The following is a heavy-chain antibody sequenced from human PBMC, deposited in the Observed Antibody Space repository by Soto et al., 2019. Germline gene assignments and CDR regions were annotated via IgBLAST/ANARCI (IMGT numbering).Heavy chain of an antibody. J-gene: IGHJ4*02. CDR2: IYSGGNT. V-gene: IGHV3-53*01. CDR1: GFTVSSSY. Sequence: EVQLVESGGGLIQPGGSLRLSCAVSGFTVSSSYMSWVRQAPGKGLEWVSVIYSGGNTYYADSVKGRFTISRDNSKNTVYLQMNSLRAEDTAVYYCARETRRHYFDYWGQGTLVTVSS. CDR3: ARETRRHYFDY.